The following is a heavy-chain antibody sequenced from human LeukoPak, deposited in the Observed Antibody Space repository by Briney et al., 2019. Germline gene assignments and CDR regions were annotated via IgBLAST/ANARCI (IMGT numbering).Heavy chain of an antibody. D-gene: IGHD2-8*01. Sequence: GRSLRLSCAATGFTFKDYGMHWVRQPPGKGLEWVSSINWNGGGTDYADSVKGRFTISRDNAKNYLYLQLSSLRPEDTALYYCAKHMRGTNTYSFFGLDVWGQGTTVTVSS. CDR1: GFTFKDYG. CDR3: AKHMRGTNTYSFFGLDV. V-gene: IGHV3-9*01. CDR2: INWNGGGT. J-gene: IGHJ6*02.